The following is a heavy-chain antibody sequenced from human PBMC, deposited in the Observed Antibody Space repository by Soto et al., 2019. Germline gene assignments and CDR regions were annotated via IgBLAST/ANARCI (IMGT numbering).Heavy chain of an antibody. J-gene: IGHJ4*02. Sequence: TPSLTCAASGGSISSGGYSWSWIRQPPGKGLEWIGYIYHSGSPYYTPSLKSRVTISVDTSKNQFSLKLSSVTAADTAVYYCARGGIGYSSSWYLIDYWGQGTLVTVSS. V-gene: IGHV4-30-2*01. CDR3: ARGGIGYSSSWYLIDY. CDR2: IYHSGSP. D-gene: IGHD6-13*01. CDR1: GGSISSGGYS.